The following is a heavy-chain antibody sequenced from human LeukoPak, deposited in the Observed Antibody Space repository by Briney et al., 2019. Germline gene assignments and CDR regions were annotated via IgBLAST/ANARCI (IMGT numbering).Heavy chain of an antibody. CDR3: AKTGSTVTALNWFDP. CDR2: ISRSGGST. J-gene: IGHJ5*02. D-gene: IGHD4-17*01. CDR1: GFTFSTNA. V-gene: IGHV3-23*01. Sequence: GGSLRLSCAASGFTFSTNAMSWVRQAPRKGLEGVSGISRSGGSTYYADSVKGRFTISRDNSKNTLYLQMNSLRGEDTAVYYCAKTGSTVTALNWFDPWGQGTLVTVSS.